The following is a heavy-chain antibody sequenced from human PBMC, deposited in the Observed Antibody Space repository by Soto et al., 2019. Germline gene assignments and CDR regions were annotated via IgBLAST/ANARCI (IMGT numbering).Heavy chain of an antibody. D-gene: IGHD6-6*01. CDR1: GFTFSSYG. CDR3: ARDAETEYSSSSYSPSTY. Sequence: PGGSLRLSCAASGFTFSSYGMHWVRQAPGKGLEWVAVIWYDGSNKYYADSVKGRFTISRDNSKNTLYLQMNSLRAEDTAVYYCARDAETEYSSSSYSPSTYWGQGTLVTVSS. V-gene: IGHV3-33*01. J-gene: IGHJ4*02. CDR2: IWYDGSNK.